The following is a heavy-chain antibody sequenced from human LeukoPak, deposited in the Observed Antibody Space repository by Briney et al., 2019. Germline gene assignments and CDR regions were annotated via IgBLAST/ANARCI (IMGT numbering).Heavy chain of an antibody. CDR3: ARDAPAFGFYSSSLGY. CDR2: IWYDGINK. CDR1: GFTFSSYG. J-gene: IGHJ4*02. Sequence: GGSLRLSCSASGFTFSSYGMHWVRQAPGRGLEWVAAIWYDGINKYYADSVKGRFTISRDTSKSTLYLQMTSLRAEDTAVYYCARDAPAFGFYSSSLGYWGQGTLVTVSS. D-gene: IGHD6-6*01. V-gene: IGHV3-33*01.